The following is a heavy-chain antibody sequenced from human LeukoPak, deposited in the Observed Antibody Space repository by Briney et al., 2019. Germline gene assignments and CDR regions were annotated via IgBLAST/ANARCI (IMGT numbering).Heavy chain of an antibody. Sequence: SETLSLTCAVYGGSFSGYYWSWIRQPPGKGLEWIGEINHSGSTNYNPSLKSRVTISVDTSKNQFSLKLSSVIAADTAVYYCARDSWELRAFDYWGQGTLVTVSS. CDR1: GGSFSGYY. CDR2: INHSGST. V-gene: IGHV4-34*01. D-gene: IGHD1-26*01. CDR3: ARDSWELRAFDY. J-gene: IGHJ4*02.